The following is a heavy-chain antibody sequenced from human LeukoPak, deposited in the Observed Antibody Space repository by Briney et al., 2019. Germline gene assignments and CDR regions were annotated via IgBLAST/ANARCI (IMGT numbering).Heavy chain of an antibody. Sequence: GASVKVSCKASGYTFTSYAMHWVRQAPGQRLEWMGWINAGNGNTKYSQEFQGRVTITRDTSANTAYMELSSLRSEDMAVYYCARAVYGSGSYWFDPWGQGVLVTVSS. J-gene: IGHJ5*02. CDR2: INAGNGNT. CDR3: ARAVYGSGSYWFDP. V-gene: IGHV1-3*03. CDR1: GYTFTSYA. D-gene: IGHD3-10*01.